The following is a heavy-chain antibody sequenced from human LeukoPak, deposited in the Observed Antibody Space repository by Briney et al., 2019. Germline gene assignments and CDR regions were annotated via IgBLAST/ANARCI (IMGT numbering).Heavy chain of an antibody. CDR2: ISYDGSNK. D-gene: IGHD4-17*01. J-gene: IGHJ6*02. Sequence: GGSLRLSCAASGFTFSGSAMHWVRQAPGKGLEWVAVISYDGSNKYYADSVKGRFTISRDNSKNTLYLQMNSLRAEDTAVYYCAREGDGDFPNYYGMDVWGQGTTVTVSS. CDR1: GFTFSGSA. CDR3: AREGDGDFPNYYGMDV. V-gene: IGHV3-30-3*01.